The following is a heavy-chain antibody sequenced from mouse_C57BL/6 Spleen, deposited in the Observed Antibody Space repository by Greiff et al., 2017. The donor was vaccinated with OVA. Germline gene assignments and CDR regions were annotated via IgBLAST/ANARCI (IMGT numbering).Heavy chain of an antibody. D-gene: IGHD3-1*01. CDR3: ARATRWYFDV. V-gene: IGHV5-17*01. Sequence: EVKLVESGGGLVKPGGSLKLSCAASGFTFSDYGMHWVRQAPGKGLEWVAYISSGSSTIYYADTVKGRFTISRDNAKNTLFLQMTSLRSEDTAMYYCARATRWYFDVRGTGTTVTVSS. CDR1: GFTFSDYG. J-gene: IGHJ1*03. CDR2: ISSGSSTI.